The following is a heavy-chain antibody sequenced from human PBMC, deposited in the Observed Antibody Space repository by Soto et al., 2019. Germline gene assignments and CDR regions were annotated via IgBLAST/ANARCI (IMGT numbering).Heavy chain of an antibody. Sequence: QVQLVESGGGVVQPGRSLRLSCAASGFTFSSYGMHWVRQAPGKGLEWVAVISYDGSNKYYADSVKGRFTISRDNSQNTLYLQMTSLRAEDTAVYYCAKDGDYCSGGSCYGTIAYWGQGTLVTVSS. CDR1: GFTFSSYG. V-gene: IGHV3-30*18. CDR2: ISYDGSNK. J-gene: IGHJ4*02. D-gene: IGHD2-15*01. CDR3: AKDGDYCSGGSCYGTIAY.